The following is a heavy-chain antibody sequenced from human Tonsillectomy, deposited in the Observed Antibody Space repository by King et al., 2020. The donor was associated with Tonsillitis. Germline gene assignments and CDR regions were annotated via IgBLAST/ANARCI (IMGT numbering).Heavy chain of an antibody. V-gene: IGHV3-30*18. CDR1: GSTFSSYG. CDR2: ISYDGINK. Sequence: VQLVESGGGVVQPGRSLRLSCAASGSTFSSYGMHWVRQAPGKGLEGGAVISYDGINKYYADSVKGRFTISRDNSKNTLYLQMNSLRAEDTAVYYCAKDPSFNGNYYMDVWGKGTTVTVFS. J-gene: IGHJ6*03. D-gene: IGHD3-10*01. CDR3: AKDPSFNGNYYMDV.